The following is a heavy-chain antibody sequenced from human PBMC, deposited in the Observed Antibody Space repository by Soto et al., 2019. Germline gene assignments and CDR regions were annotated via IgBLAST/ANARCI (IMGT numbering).Heavy chain of an antibody. Sequence: QVQLVESGGGVVQPGRSLRLSCAASGFTFSSYAMHWVRQAPGKGLEWVAVISYYGSNKYYADSVKGRFTISRDNSKNPLYLQMNSLRAEDTAVYYCASPRLSSDGTTPSDYWGQGTLVTVSS. V-gene: IGHV3-30-3*01. CDR2: ISYYGSNK. D-gene: IGHD1-1*01. CDR3: ASPRLSSDGTTPSDY. CDR1: GFTFSSYA. J-gene: IGHJ4*02.